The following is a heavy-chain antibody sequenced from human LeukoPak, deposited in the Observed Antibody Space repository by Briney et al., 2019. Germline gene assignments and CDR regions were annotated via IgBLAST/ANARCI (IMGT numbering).Heavy chain of an antibody. CDR3: ARDQNWNYVGWFDP. CDR1: GGSISSGSYY. D-gene: IGHD1-7*01. Sequence: SETLSLTCTVSGGSISSGSYYWSWIRQPAGKGLEWIGRIYTSGSTNYNPSLKRRVTISVDTSKNQFSLKLSSVTAADTAVYYCARDQNWNYVGWFDPWGQGTLVTVSS. V-gene: IGHV4-61*02. J-gene: IGHJ5*02. CDR2: IYTSGST.